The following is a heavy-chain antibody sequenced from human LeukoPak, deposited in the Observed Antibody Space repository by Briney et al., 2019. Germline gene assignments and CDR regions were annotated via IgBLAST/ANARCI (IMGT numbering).Heavy chain of an antibody. Sequence: SETLSLTCTVSGGSISSYYWSWIRQPPGKGLEWIGYIYYSGSTNYNPSLKSRVTISVDTSKNQFSLKLSSVTAADTAVYYCARARPLLLRFLEWLFHGFDPWGQGTLVTVSS. CDR2: IYYSGST. V-gene: IGHV4-59*08. CDR3: ARARPLLLRFLEWLFHGFDP. CDR1: GGSISSYY. D-gene: IGHD3-3*01. J-gene: IGHJ5*02.